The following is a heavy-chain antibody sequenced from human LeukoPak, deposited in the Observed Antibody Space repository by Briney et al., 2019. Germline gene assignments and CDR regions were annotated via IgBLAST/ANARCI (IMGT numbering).Heavy chain of an antibody. J-gene: IGHJ4*02. CDR3: AKGYSYSDY. CDR1: GFTFSSLA. V-gene: IGHV3-49*04. CDR2: IRSSPYGATT. Sequence: GGSLRLSCAASGFTFSSLAMGWVRQAPGKGLEWIGFIRSSPYGATTESAASVKGRFTISRDDSKSIAYLQMNTLKTEDTAVYYCAKGYSYSDYWGQGTLVTVSS. D-gene: IGHD5-18*01.